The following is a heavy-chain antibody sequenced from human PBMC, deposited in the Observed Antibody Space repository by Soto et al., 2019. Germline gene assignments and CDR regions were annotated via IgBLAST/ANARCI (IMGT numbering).Heavy chain of an antibody. CDR3: ARSGGYDFWSGYYHNWFDP. V-gene: IGHV4-34*01. CDR1: GGSFSGYY. J-gene: IGHJ5*02. CDR2: INHSGST. Sequence: QVQLQQWGAGLLKPSETLSLTCAVYGGSFSGYYWSWIRQPPGKGLEWIGEINHSGSTNYNPSLKSRVTISVDTSKHQFYLKLSSVTAADTAVYYCARSGGYDFWSGYYHNWFDPWGQGTLVTVSS. D-gene: IGHD3-3*01.